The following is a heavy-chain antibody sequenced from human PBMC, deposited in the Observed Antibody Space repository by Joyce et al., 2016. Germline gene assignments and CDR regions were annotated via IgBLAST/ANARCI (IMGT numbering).Heavy chain of an antibody. Sequence: GQLQESGPGLVRPSQTLSLTCSVSGGPISSGDYYWSWIRQPPGKGLEWIGYIYYTGSTYYNLSLKSRITMSVDTSKNQFSLKLSSVTAADTAVYYCARVTWFGDKGFDYWGQGTLVTVSS. J-gene: IGHJ4*02. CDR1: GGPISSGDYY. CDR2: IYYTGST. D-gene: IGHD3-10*01. CDR3: ARVTWFGDKGFDY. V-gene: IGHV4-30-4*01.